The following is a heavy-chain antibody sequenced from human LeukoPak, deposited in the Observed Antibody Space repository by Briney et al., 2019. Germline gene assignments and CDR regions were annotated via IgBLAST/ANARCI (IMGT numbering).Heavy chain of an antibody. CDR3: TKTWLSVGRGHYYYMDA. Sequence: GGTLRLSCSASGFTFSSFGMHWDPPAPGKGLEWLAFTRYDGTNKYYADSVKGRFTIYRDTSQTTMSLQVNNVKTKDTSLYYCTKTWLSVGRGHYYYMDAWG. V-gene: IGHV3-30*02. J-gene: IGHJ6*03. CDR2: TRYDGTNK. CDR1: GFTFSSFG. D-gene: IGHD3-3*01.